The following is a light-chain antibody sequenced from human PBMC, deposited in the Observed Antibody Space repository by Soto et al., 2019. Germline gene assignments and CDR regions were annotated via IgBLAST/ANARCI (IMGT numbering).Light chain of an antibody. CDR1: QGISNH. CDR3: QNSNSAPWT. Sequence: IQMTQSPSSVSASVVDRVTITCRASQGISNHLAWYQQKPGKVPEVLIYAASTLQSGVPSRFSGSGSVTDFTLTISSLQPEDVATYYCQNSNSAPWTLGQGTKV. J-gene: IGKJ1*01. CDR2: AAS. V-gene: IGKV1-27*01.